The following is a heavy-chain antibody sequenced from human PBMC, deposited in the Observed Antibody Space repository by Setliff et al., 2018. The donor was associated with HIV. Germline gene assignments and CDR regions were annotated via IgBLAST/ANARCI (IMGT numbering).Heavy chain of an antibody. D-gene: IGHD6-19*01. CDR2: ISSGGDRT. CDR1: GFTFPNFG. CDR3: AKNVYRSPWSPLDY. J-gene: IGHJ4*02. V-gene: IGHV3-23*01. Sequence: GGSLRLSCAASGFTFPNFGMSWVRQAPGKGLEWVSGISSGGDRTYYADSVKGRFTMSRDNSKNTLHLQMNSLGVEDTAVYYCAKNVYRSPWSPLDYWGQGTLVTVSS.